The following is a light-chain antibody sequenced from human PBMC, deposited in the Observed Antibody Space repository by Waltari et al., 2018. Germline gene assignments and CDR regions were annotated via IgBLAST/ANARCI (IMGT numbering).Light chain of an antibody. CDR2: NAS. J-gene: IGKJ2*01. V-gene: IGKV1-5*03. Sequence: DIQMTQSPSTLSASVGDRVTITCRASQSISNWLAWYQQRPGKAPKLLIYNASSVESGVPSRFSGSGSGTEFTLTITSLQPDDFATYYCQLYNSYSYTFGQGTKLEIK. CDR3: QLYNSYSYT. CDR1: QSISNW.